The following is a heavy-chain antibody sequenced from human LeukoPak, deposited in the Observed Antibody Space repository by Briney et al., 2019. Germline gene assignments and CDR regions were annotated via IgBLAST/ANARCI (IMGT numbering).Heavy chain of an antibody. CDR2: ISSSSSYI. Sequence: LSLTCAVSGGSSSSGGYSWSWVRQPPGKGLEWVSSISSSSSYIYYADSVKGRFTISRDNAKNSLYLQMNSLRAEDTAVYYCARVPSSSWTDYWGQGTLVTVSS. J-gene: IGHJ4*02. CDR1: GGSSSSGGYS. V-gene: IGHV3-21*01. D-gene: IGHD6-13*01. CDR3: ARVPSSSWTDY.